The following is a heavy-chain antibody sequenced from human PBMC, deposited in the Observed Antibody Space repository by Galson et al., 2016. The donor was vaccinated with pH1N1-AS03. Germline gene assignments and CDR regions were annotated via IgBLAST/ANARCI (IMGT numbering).Heavy chain of an antibody. Sequence: SLRLSCAASGFTFSRFWLNWVRQTPGKGLEWVAVISSHGKFDYYADSVRARFTVSRDNSNNTLYLQMDSLRAEDRAVYYCAKEGSGSVSKFAFDIWGQGTIVTVSS. CDR3: AKEGSGSVSKFAFDI. CDR1: GFTFSRFW. D-gene: IGHD3-10*01. V-gene: IGHV3-30*18. CDR2: ISSHGKFD. J-gene: IGHJ3*02.